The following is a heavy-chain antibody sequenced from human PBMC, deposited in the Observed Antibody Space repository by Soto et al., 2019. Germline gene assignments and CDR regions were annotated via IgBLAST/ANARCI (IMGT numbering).Heavy chain of an antibody. J-gene: IGHJ6*02. Sequence: ASVKVSCKASGYTFSRYYIYWVRQAPGQGLEWMGAINPSGGITTYAQKFQGRVTMTSDTSTRIVYMELSSLRSEETAVYYCAIPNVLASYHYYYGMDVWGQGTAVTVSS. CDR3: AIPNVLASYHYYYGMDV. CDR2: INPSGGIT. D-gene: IGHD5-12*01. CDR1: GYTFSRYY. V-gene: IGHV1-46*01.